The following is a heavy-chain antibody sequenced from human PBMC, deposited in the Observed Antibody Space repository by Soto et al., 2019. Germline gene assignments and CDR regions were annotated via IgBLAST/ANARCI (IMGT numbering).Heavy chain of an antibody. V-gene: IGHV3-48*03. CDR2: IDHSGTTI. CDR3: ARGHIVATILDY. J-gene: IGHJ4*02. D-gene: IGHD5-12*01. CDR1: GFIFSNYE. Sequence: PGGSLRLSCAASGFIFSNYEMSWVRQAPGKGLEWVSYIDHSGTTIYYADSGKGRFTISRDNAKNSLFLQMSSLRAEDTAVYYCARGHIVATILDYWGQGTLVTVSS.